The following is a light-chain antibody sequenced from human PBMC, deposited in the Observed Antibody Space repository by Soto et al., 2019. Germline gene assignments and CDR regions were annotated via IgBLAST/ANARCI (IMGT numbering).Light chain of an antibody. CDR3: QHYNSYSES. CDR2: DAS. J-gene: IGKJ1*01. CDR1: QSISSW. V-gene: IGKV1-5*01. Sequence: GDRVTITCRASQSISSWLAWYQQKPGKAPKLLIYDASNLESGVPSRFSGGGSGTEFTLTISSLQPDDFATYYCQHYNSYSESFGQGTKVDIK.